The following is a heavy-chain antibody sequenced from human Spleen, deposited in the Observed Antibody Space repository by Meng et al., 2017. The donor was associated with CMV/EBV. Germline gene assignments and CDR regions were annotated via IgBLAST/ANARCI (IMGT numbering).Heavy chain of an antibody. D-gene: IGHD6-19*01. V-gene: IGHV3-30-3*02. CDR2: ISYDGSNK. J-gene: IGHJ4*02. CDR1: GFTFSSYA. CDR3: AKDSPSYTNGWPRGDYFDS. Sequence: GESLKISCAASGFTFSSYAMHWVRQAPGKGLEWVAVISYDGSNKYYADSVKGRFTISRDNSKNTLYLQMNSLRAEDTAIYYCAKDSPSYTNGWPRGDYFDSWGQGTLFPFSS.